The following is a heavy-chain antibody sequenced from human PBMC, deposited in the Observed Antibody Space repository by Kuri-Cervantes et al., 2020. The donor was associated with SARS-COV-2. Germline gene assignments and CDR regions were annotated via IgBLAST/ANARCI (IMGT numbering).Heavy chain of an antibody. D-gene: IGHD3-3*02. CDR3: ARAGWSNFAIKAFDI. CDR2: TYYRSKWYN. V-gene: IGHV6-1*01. J-gene: IGHJ3*02. Sequence: LRLSCAISGDSVSSDSAAWNWIRQSPSRGLEWLGRTYYRSKWYNDYAPSVKTRISITPDTSKNQFSVQLNSVTPEDTAAYYCARAGWSNFAIKAFDIWGQGTKVTVSS. CDR1: GDSVSSDSAA.